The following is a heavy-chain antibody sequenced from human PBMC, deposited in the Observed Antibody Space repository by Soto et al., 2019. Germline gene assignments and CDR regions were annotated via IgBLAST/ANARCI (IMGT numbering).Heavy chain of an antibody. CDR2: ISWNSGTI. Sequence: PGGSLRLSCAASGFSFNDYAMHWVRQGPGKGLEWVSGISWNSGTIGYADSVKGRFTISRDNAKNSLYLQMKGLRAEDTALYYCAKGQYSAYDNSGDNWFDPWGQGTLVTVSS. J-gene: IGHJ5*02. D-gene: IGHD5-12*01. V-gene: IGHV3-9*01. CDR1: GFSFNDYA. CDR3: AKGQYSAYDNSGDNWFDP.